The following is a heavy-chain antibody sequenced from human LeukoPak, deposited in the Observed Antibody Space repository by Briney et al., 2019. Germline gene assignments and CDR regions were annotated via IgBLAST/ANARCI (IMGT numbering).Heavy chain of an antibody. V-gene: IGHV3-15*01. Sequence: PGGSLRLSCAASGFTFSRYGMHWVRQAPGKGLEWVGHIKSRTDGGTTDYAAPVKGRFTVSRDDSKSTVYLQMNSLKTEDSAVYYCATEFYSNGYNFWGRGTLVTVSS. D-gene: IGHD5-24*01. CDR1: GFTFSRYG. CDR3: ATEFYSNGYNF. CDR2: IKSRTDGGTT. J-gene: IGHJ4*02.